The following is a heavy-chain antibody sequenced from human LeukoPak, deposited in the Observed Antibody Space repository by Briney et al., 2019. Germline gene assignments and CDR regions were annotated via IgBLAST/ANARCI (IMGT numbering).Heavy chain of an antibody. D-gene: IGHD6-6*01. J-gene: IGHJ4*02. Sequence: GGSLRLSCAASGFTFSSYAMSWVRQAPGKGLEWVSAISGSGGSTYYADSVMGRFTISRDNSKNTLYLQMNSLRAEDTAVYYCAREIRYSSSSPYFDYWGQGTLVTVSS. CDR1: GFTFSSYA. CDR2: ISGSGGST. V-gene: IGHV3-23*01. CDR3: AREIRYSSSSPYFDY.